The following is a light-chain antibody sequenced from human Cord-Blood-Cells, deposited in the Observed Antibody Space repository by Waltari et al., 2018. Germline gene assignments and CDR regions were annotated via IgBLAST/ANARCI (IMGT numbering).Light chain of an antibody. CDR2: GAS. J-gene: IGKJ2*03. Sequence: EIVLTQSPGTLSLSPGERATLPCRARKSVSSSYLAWYQQKPGQAPRLLIYGASRRATGIPDRFSGSGSGTDFTLTISRLEPEDFAVYYCQQYGSSPDSFGQGTKLEI. CDR1: KSVSSSY. CDR3: QQYGSSPDS. V-gene: IGKV3-20*01.